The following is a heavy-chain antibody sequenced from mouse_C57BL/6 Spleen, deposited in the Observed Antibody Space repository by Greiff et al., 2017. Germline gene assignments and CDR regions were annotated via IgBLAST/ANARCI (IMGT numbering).Heavy chain of an antibody. V-gene: IGHV1-64*01. CDR3: AREGGKRAWFAY. CDR2: IHPNSGST. D-gene: IGHD2-1*01. J-gene: IGHJ3*01. CDR1: GYTFTSYW. Sequence: VQLQQPGAELVKPGASVKLSCKASGYTFTSYWLHWVKQRPGQGLEWIGMIHPNSGSTNYHEKFKSKATLTVVKSSSTASLQLSSLTSDDAAVYYCAREGGKRAWFAYWGQGTLVTVAA.